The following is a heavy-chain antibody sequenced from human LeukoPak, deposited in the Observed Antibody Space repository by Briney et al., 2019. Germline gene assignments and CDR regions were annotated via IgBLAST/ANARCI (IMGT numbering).Heavy chain of an antibody. J-gene: IGHJ4*02. CDR1: GYTFTGYY. Sequence: ASVKVSCKASGYTFTGYYMHWVRQAPGQGLEWMGWINPNSGGTNYAQKFQGRVTMTRDTSISTAYMELSRVRSDDTAVYYCARDRGWCSSTSCYEDNFDYWGQGTLVTVSS. D-gene: IGHD2-2*01. CDR3: ARDRGWCSSTSCYEDNFDY. V-gene: IGHV1-2*02. CDR2: INPNSGGT.